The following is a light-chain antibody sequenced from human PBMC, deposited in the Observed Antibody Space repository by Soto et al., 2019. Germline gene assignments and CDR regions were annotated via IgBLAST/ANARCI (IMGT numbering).Light chain of an antibody. Sequence: ETVLTQSPGSLSLSPGERDTLSCRASQSVGSGYLAWYQQKPGQAPRLLIYDVSSRATGIPDRFSGSGSGTDFTLTISRLEPEDFAVYYCQQYGTSVGGTFGGGTKVEIK. CDR2: DVS. J-gene: IGKJ4*01. CDR3: QQYGTSVGGT. CDR1: QSVGSGY. V-gene: IGKV3-20*01.